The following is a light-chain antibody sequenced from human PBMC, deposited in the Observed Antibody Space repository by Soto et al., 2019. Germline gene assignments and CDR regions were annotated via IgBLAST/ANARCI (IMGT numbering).Light chain of an antibody. CDR2: WAS. CDR1: QSIFYNSNNKNY. CDR3: HQYYSVPLT. Sequence: DIVMTQSPDSLALSLGERATINCRSSQSIFYNSNNKNYLAWYQQKPGQPPRLLIYWASTRESGVPDRFSGSGSGTDFTLTISSLQAEDVAVYYCHQYYSVPLTFGGGTKVDIK. V-gene: IGKV4-1*01. J-gene: IGKJ4*01.